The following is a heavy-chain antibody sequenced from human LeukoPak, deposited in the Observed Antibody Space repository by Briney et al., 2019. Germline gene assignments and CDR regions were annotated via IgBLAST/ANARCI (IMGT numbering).Heavy chain of an antibody. Sequence: SGGSLRLSCAASAFAVSSNYMSWVRQAPGKGLEWVSVIYSSGGTYYADSVRGRFTISRDNSKNTLYLQMNSLRVEDMALYYCARDSISSGSMDLWGQGTLVTVS. CDR3: ARDSISSGSMDL. D-gene: IGHD3-22*01. J-gene: IGHJ4*02. V-gene: IGHV3-53*01. CDR1: AFAVSSNY. CDR2: IYSSGGT.